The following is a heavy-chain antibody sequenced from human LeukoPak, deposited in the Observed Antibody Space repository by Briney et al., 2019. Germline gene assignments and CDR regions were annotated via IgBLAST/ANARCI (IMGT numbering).Heavy chain of an antibody. J-gene: IGHJ4*02. CDR2: IWYDGNNK. Sequence: PGRSLRLSCAASGFSFSSYGMHWVRQAPGKGLEWVAVIWYDGNNKYYADSVKGRFTISRDNSKNTLYLQMNSPRAEDTAVYYCAKDSYGDYDKRGINYFHYWGQGTLVTVSS. CDR3: AKDSYGDYDKRGINYFHY. CDR1: GFSFSSYG. V-gene: IGHV3-33*06. D-gene: IGHD4-17*01.